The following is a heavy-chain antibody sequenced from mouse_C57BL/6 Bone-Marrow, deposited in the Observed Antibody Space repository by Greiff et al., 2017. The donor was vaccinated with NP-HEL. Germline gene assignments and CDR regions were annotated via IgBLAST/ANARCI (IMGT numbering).Heavy chain of an antibody. CDR2: ISDGGSYT. V-gene: IGHV5-4*01. CDR3: AREITTVVAGAMDY. Sequence: DVQLVESGGGLVKPGGSLKLSCAASGFTFSSYAMSWVRQTPEKRLEWVATISDGGSYTYYTDNVKGRSTISRDNAKNNPYLQMSHLKSEDTAMYYCAREITTVVAGAMDYWGQGPSVTVSS. D-gene: IGHD1-1*01. J-gene: IGHJ4*01. CDR1: GFTFSSYA.